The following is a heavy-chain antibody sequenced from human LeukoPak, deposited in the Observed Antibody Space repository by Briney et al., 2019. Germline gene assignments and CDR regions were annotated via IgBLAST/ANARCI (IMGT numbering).Heavy chain of an antibody. CDR1: GGSISSGSYY. D-gene: IGHD6-13*01. Sequence: PSQTLSLTCTVSGGSISSGSYYWSWIRQPAGKGLEWIGRIYTSGSTNYNPSLKSRVTISVDTSKNQFSLKLSSVTAADTAVYYCARLAKRGSSWSPRTFDYWGQGTLVTVSS. CDR2: IYTSGST. V-gene: IGHV4-61*02. J-gene: IGHJ4*02. CDR3: ARLAKRGSSWSPRTFDY.